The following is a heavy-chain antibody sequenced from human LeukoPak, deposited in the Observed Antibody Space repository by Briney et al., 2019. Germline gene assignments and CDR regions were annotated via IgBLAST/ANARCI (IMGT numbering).Heavy chain of an antibody. V-gene: IGHV1-18*01. CDR1: GYRFIGYG. CDR2: IDTYNDNT. J-gene: IGHJ6*02. CDR3: ARGTWLGGVPRRRNYYYGVDV. D-gene: IGHD3-16*01. Sequence: ASVKVSCKASGYRFIGYGISWVRQAPGQGLEWMGWIDTYNDNTNYAQMFQGRVTMTTDTSTTSAYMEVKNLRSDDTAVYYCARGTWLGGVPRRRNYYYGVDVWGQGTTVTVSS.